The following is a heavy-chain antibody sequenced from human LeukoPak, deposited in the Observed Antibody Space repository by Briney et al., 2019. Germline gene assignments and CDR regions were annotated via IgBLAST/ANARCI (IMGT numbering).Heavy chain of an antibody. CDR2: INWNGGST. Sequence: GGSLRLSCAASGFTFDDYGMSWVRQAPGKGLEWVSGINWNGGSTGYADSVKGRFTISRDNAKNSLYLQMNSLRAEDTAVYYCARVPSTYGSWEFDYWGQGTLVTVSS. CDR3: ARVPSTYGSWEFDY. CDR1: GFTFDDYG. J-gene: IGHJ4*02. V-gene: IGHV3-20*04. D-gene: IGHD6-13*01.